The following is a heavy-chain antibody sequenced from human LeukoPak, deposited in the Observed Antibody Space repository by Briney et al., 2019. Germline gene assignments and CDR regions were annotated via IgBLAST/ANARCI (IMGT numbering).Heavy chain of an antibody. J-gene: IGHJ2*01. CDR2: IYYSGST. CDR3: ASGYSYGCGFWYFDL. CDR1: GGSVSSGSYY. Sequence: SETLSLTCTVSGGSVSSGSYYWSWIRQPPRKGLEWIGYIYYSGSTNYNPSLKSRVTISVDTSKNQFSLKLSSVTAADTAVYYCASGYSYGCGFWYFDLWGRGTLVTVSS. D-gene: IGHD5-18*01. V-gene: IGHV4-61*01.